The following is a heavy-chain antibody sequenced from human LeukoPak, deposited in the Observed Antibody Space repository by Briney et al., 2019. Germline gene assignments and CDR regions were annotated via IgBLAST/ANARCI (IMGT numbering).Heavy chain of an antibody. D-gene: IGHD6-13*01. CDR2: FDPEDGET. CDR3: ARDVGSSWYGLGAFDI. CDR1: GYTLTELS. Sequence: ASVKVSCKVSGYTLTELSMHWVRQAPGKGLEWMGGFDPEDGETIYAQKFQGRVTITADESTSTAYMELSSLRSEDTAVYYCARDVGSSWYGLGAFDIWGQGTMVTVSS. J-gene: IGHJ3*02. V-gene: IGHV1-24*01.